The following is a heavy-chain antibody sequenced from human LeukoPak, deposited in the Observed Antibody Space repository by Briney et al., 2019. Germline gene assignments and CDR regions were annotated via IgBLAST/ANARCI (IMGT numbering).Heavy chain of an antibody. CDR2: INHSGST. J-gene: IGHJ5*02. Sequence: SETLSLTCAVYGGSFSGYYWSWIRQPPGKGLEWIGEINHSGSTNYNPSLKSRVTISVDTSKNQFSLKLSPVTTADTAVYYCARGRQHIVVVTADRGWFDPWGQGTLVTVSS. D-gene: IGHD2-21*02. CDR3: ARGRQHIVVVTADRGWFDP. V-gene: IGHV4-34*01. CDR1: GGSFSGYY.